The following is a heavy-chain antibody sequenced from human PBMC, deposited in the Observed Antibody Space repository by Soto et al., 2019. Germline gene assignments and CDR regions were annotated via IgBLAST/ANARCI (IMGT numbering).Heavy chain of an antibody. CDR2: ISGSGGST. CDR3: AKDKVVVVAATWEV. V-gene: IGHV3-23*01. D-gene: IGHD2-15*01. Sequence: EVQLLESGGGLVQPGGSLRLSCAASGFTFSSYAMSWVRQAPGKGLEWVSAISGSGGSTYYADSVKGRFTISRDNSKNTLYLQMTSLRAEDTAVYYCAKDKVVVVAATWEVWGQGTTVTVSS. J-gene: IGHJ6*02. CDR1: GFTFSSYA.